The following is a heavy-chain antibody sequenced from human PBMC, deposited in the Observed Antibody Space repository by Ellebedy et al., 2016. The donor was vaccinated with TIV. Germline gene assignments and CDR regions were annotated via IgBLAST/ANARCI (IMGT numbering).Heavy chain of an antibody. J-gene: IGHJ3*01. CDR2: IYWDNDD. CDR1: GFSLTATGEG. Sequence: SGPTLVKPTETLTLTCTFSGFSLTATGEGVGWVRQPPGKALDWLAIIYWDNDDRYSSSMRSRLRITEDTSRREVVLTMTNMDPVDTGTYYCVQIMITYGGVTRTDAFDVWGQGILVTVSS. D-gene: IGHD3-16*01. V-gene: IGHV2-5*04. CDR3: VQIMITYGGVTRTDAFDV.